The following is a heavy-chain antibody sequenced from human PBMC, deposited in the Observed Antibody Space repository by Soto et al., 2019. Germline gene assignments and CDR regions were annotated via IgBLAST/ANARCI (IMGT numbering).Heavy chain of an antibody. CDR1: GFTFSSYS. CDR3: ARGNWNDPNWFDP. Sequence: AGGSLRLSCAASGFTFSSYSMNWVRQAPGKGLEWVSSISSSSSYIYYADSVKGRFTISRDNAKNSLYLQMNSLRAEDTAVYYCARGNWNDPNWFDPWGQGTLVTVSS. V-gene: IGHV3-21*01. CDR2: ISSSSSYI. D-gene: IGHD1-1*01. J-gene: IGHJ5*02.